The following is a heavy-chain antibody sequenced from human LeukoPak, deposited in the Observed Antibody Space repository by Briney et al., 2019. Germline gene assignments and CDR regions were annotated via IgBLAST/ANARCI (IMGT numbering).Heavy chain of an antibody. J-gene: IGHJ4*02. D-gene: IGHD2-2*02. CDR1: GGSISSSSYC. Sequence: SETLSLTCTVSGGSISSSSYCWGWIRQPPGKGLEWIGSIYYSGSTYYNPSLKSRVTISVDTSKNQFSLKLSSVTAADTAVYYCARHEVVPAAIGGPDYWGQGTLVTVSS. CDR2: IYYSGST. V-gene: IGHV4-39*01. CDR3: ARHEVVPAAIGGPDY.